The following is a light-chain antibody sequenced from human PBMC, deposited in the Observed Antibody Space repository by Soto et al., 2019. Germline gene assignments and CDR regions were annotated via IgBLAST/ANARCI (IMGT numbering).Light chain of an antibody. CDR2: DNS. Sequence: QPVLTQPPSVSGAPGQRVTISCSGSSSNIGTGYDVHWYQQSPGRAPKLLIYDNSNRPSGVPDRFSGSKSGTSASLAITGLQAEDEADYYCQSYDNSLSGWVFGGGTKLTVL. J-gene: IGLJ2*01. CDR1: SSNIGTGYD. V-gene: IGLV1-40*01. CDR3: QSYDNSLSGWV.